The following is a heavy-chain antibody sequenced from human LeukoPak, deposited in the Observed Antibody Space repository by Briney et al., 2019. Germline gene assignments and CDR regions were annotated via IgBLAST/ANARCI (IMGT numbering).Heavy chain of an antibody. J-gene: IGHJ3*02. Sequence: ASVKVSCKASGYTFTGYYMHWVRQAPGQGLEWMGWINPNSGGTNYAQKFQGRVTMTRDTSISTAYMELSRLRSDDTAVYYCARKEGRGVMTLPFDIWGQGTMVTVSS. CDR3: ARKEGRGVMTLPFDI. D-gene: IGHD3-10*01. CDR1: GYTFTGYY. CDR2: INPNSGGT. V-gene: IGHV1-2*02.